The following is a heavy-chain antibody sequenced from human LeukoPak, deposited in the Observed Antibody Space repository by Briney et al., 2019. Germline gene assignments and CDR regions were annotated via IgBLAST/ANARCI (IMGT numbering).Heavy chain of an antibody. CDR1: GFTFSSYT. J-gene: IGHJ6*03. CDR3: ARGGDYYGSGTLLCYYYMDV. D-gene: IGHD3-10*01. CDR2: ISSSTSYI. Sequence: GGSLRLSCAASGFTFSSYTMNWVRQAPGKGLEWVSSISSSTSYIYYADSVKGRFTISRDNAKNSLYLQMNSLRAEDTAVYYCARGGDYYGSGTLLCYYYMDVWGKGTTVTVSS. V-gene: IGHV3-21*01.